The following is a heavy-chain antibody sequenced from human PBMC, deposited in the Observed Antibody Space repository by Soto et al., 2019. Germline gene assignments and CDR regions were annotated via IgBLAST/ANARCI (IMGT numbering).Heavy chain of an antibody. CDR3: ARVQSSSWYGAYYYYGMDV. CDR2: ISAYNGNT. Sequence: QVQLVQSGAEVKKPGASVKVSCKASGYTFTSYGISWVRQAPGQGLEWMGWISAYNGNTNYAQKLKGRVPMTTDTSTSTAYMERRSLRDDDTAVYYCARVQSSSWYGAYYYYGMDVWGQGTTVTVSS. V-gene: IGHV1-18*01. J-gene: IGHJ6*02. D-gene: IGHD6-13*01. CDR1: GYTFTSYG.